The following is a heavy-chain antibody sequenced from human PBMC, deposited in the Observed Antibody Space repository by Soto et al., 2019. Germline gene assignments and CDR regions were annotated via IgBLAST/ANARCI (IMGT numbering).Heavy chain of an antibody. CDR2: ISYEGSSK. CDR3: AKEIAVAGDPFYFFGLDV. D-gene: IGHD6-13*01. CDR1: GFTFRTSG. V-gene: IGHV3-30*18. J-gene: IGHJ6*02. Sequence: QVQLVESGGGVVQPGRSLRLSCAASGFTFRTSGMHWVRQAPGKGLEWVGFISYEGSSKYYADSVNGRFTIARDNSKNTLYLQMSSLRCEDTAVYYCAKEIAVAGDPFYFFGLDVWGQGNTVTVSS.